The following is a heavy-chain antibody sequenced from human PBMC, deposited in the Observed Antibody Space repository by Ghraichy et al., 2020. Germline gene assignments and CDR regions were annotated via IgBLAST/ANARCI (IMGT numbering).Heavy chain of an antibody. Sequence: GGSLRLSCAASGFTFSSYSMNWVRQAPGKGLEWVSSISSSSSYIYYADSVKGRFTISRDNAKNSLYLQMNSLRAEDTAVYYCASAQCSGGSCYSFDYWGQGTLVTVSS. CDR1: GFTFSSYS. J-gene: IGHJ4*02. V-gene: IGHV3-21*01. D-gene: IGHD2-15*01. CDR3: ASAQCSGGSCYSFDY. CDR2: ISSSSSYI.